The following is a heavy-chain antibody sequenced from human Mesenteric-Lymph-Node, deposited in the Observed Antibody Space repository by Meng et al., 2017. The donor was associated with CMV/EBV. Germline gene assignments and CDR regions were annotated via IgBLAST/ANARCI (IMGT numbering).Heavy chain of an antibody. CDR2: INPSGGST. D-gene: IGHD3-22*01. Sequence: ASVKVSCKASGYTFTSYYMHWVRQAPGQGLEWMGIINPSGGSTSYAQKFQGRVTMTRDTSTSTVYMELSSLRSEDTAVYYCARASAQHYYAITGYDYWGQGTLVTVSS. CDR3: ARASAQHYYAITGYDY. J-gene: IGHJ4*02. V-gene: IGHV1-46*01. CDR1: GYTFTSYY.